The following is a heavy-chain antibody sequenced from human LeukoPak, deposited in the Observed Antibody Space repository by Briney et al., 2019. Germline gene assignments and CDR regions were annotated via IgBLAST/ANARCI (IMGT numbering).Heavy chain of an antibody. CDR2: INPSGGST. V-gene: IGHV1-46*01. CDR3: ARTVAARPYFDY. J-gene: IGHJ4*02. Sequence: ASVKVSCKASGYTFTSYYMHWVRQAPGQGREWMGIINPSGGSTSYAQKFQGRVTMTRDTSTSTVYMELSSLRSEDTAVYYCARTVAARPYFDYWGQGTLVTVSS. CDR1: GYTFTSYY. D-gene: IGHD6-6*01.